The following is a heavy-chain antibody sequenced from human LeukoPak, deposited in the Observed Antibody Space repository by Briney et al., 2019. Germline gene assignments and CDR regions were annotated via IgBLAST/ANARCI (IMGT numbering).Heavy chain of an antibody. CDR1: GGSISSYY. Sequence: PSETLSLTCTVSGGSISSYYWSWIRQPPGRGLEWIGYIYYSGSTNYNPSLKSRVTISVDTSKNQFSLKLSSVTAADTAVYYCARGMGAYCSGGSCYSASDAFDIWGQGTMVTVSS. J-gene: IGHJ3*02. CDR3: ARGMGAYCSGGSCYSASDAFDI. V-gene: IGHV4-59*08. CDR2: IYYSGST. D-gene: IGHD2-15*01.